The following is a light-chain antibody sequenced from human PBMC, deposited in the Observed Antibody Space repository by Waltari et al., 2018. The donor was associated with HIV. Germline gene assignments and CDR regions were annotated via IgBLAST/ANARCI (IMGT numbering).Light chain of an antibody. CDR1: SSNIGRNY. J-gene: IGLJ3*02. Sequence: QSVLTQPPSASGTPGQRVTISCSGSSSNIGRNYVYWYQQLPRTAPKLRIHRNKQRPSGVPDRFAGSKSGTSGSLAISGLRSEDEADDYCAAWDDRLSGWLFGGGTKLTV. CDR2: RNK. V-gene: IGLV1-47*01. CDR3: AAWDDRLSGWL.